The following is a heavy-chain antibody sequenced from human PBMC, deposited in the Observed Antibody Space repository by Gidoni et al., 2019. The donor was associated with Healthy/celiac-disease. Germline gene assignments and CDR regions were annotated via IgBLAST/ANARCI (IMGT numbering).Heavy chain of an antibody. J-gene: IGHJ6*02. CDR2: ISWNSGSI. D-gene: IGHD6-6*01. CDR3: AKDIQDGGIAARPRGVGLDV. Sequence: EVQLVESGGGLVQPGRSLRLSCAASGFTFDDYAMHWVRQAPGEGLEWVAGISWNSGSIGYADSVKGRFTISRDNAKNSLYLQMNSLRAEDTALYYCAKDIQDGGIAARPRGVGLDVWGQGTTVTVSS. CDR1: GFTFDDYA. V-gene: IGHV3-9*01.